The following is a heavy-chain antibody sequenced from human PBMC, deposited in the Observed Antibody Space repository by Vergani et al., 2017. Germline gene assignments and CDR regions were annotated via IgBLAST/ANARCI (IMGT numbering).Heavy chain of an antibody. D-gene: IGHD5-24*01. V-gene: IGHV5-51*01. CDR3: ARHLDGYSYPDL. Sequence: EVQLVQSGVEVKKPGESLKISCKGSGYSFTNYWIGWVRQLPGKGLEWMVIIYPGDSDTRYSPSFQGQVTISADKSISTAYLQWSSLMASDTAVYYCARHLDGYSYPDLWGRGTLVTVSS. CDR1: GYSFTNYW. J-gene: IGHJ2*01. CDR2: IYPGDSDT.